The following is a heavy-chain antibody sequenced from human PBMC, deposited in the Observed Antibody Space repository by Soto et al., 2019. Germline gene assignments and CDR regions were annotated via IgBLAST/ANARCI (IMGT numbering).Heavy chain of an antibody. CDR3: ARPRVSGAFHAFDI. CDR2: IYPGDSDT. Sequence: EVQLVQSGAEVKKSGESLKISCKGSGYSFATYWIGWVRQMPGRGLEWMGIIYPGDSDTRYSPSFRGQVTISADKSISTTYLQWRSLKASDTSIYYCARPRVSGAFHAFDIWGQGTMVTVSS. D-gene: IGHD1-26*01. J-gene: IGHJ3*02. V-gene: IGHV5-51*03. CDR1: GYSFATYW.